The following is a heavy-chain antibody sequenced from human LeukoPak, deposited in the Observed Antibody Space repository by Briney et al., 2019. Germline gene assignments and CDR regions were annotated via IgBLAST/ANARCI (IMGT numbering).Heavy chain of an antibody. CDR2: ISAYNGNT. V-gene: IGHV1-18*01. Sequence: ASVKLSCTASGDTFTSYGISWVRQSPGQGLEWRGGISAYNGNTNYAQKLQGRVTMTTATSTSTAYMELRSLRSDDTAVYYCAREYCSSTSCYYYYMDVWGKGTTVTVSS. CDR1: GDTFTSYG. D-gene: IGHD2-2*01. CDR3: AREYCSSTSCYYYYMDV. J-gene: IGHJ6*03.